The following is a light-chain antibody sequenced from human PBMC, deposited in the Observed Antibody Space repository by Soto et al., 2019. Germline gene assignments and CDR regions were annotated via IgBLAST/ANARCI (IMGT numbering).Light chain of an antibody. CDR2: EVS. J-gene: IGLJ1*01. CDR3: SSYTSSTAYV. Sequence: QPASVSGSPGQSITISCTGTSSDVGGYNYVSWYQLHPGKAPKLMVYEVSNRPSGVSNRFSGSKSGNTASLTISGLQAEDEADYYCSSYTSSTAYVFGTGTKVTVL. CDR1: SSDVGGYNY. V-gene: IGLV2-14*01.